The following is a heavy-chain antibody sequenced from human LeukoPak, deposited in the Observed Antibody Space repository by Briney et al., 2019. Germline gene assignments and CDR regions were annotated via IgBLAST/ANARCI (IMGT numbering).Heavy chain of an antibody. CDR1: GGSISSYY. V-gene: IGHV4-59*01. J-gene: IGHJ5*02. Sequence: KPSETLSLTCTVSGGSISSYYWSWIRQPPGKGLEWIGYIYYSGSTNYNPSLKSRVTISVDTSKNQFSLKLSSVTAADTAVYYCGSTKYSSSSYWFDPWGQGTLVTVSS. CDR2: IYYSGST. D-gene: IGHD6-6*01. CDR3: GSTKYSSSSYWFDP.